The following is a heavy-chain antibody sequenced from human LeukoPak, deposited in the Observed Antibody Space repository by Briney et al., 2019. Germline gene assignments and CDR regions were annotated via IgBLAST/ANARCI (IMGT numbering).Heavy chain of an antibody. Sequence: SETLSLTCSVSGASIRSSTHYWAWLRQAPGTGLEWVGSIFYSGDTYYNPSLRSRLTIAVDTSKNRFSLNLASVTASDTGTYFCSRRGTTSSIGWFDPWGQGSPVIVSS. CDR1: GASIRSSTHY. J-gene: IGHJ5*02. CDR2: IFYSGDT. V-gene: IGHV4-39*01. CDR3: SRRGTTSSIGWFDP. D-gene: IGHD3-16*01.